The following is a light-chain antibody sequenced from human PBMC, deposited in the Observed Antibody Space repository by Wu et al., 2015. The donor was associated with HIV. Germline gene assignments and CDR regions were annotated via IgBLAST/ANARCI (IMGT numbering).Light chain of an antibody. V-gene: IGKV3-20*01. CDR1: QSVSSNY. J-gene: IGKJ2*01. Sequence: EIVLTQSPGTLSLSPGERATLSCRASQSVSSNYLAWYQQKPGQAPRLLIYGASSRATGIPDRFSGSGSGTEFTLTISSMQSEDFAVYYCQQYNNWPPMYTFGQGTKLEIK. CDR3: QQYNNWPPMYT. CDR2: GAS.